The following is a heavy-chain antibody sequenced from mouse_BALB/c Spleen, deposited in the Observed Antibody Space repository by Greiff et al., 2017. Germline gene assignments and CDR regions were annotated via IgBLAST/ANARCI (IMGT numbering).Heavy chain of an antibody. CDR2: IYPGNGDT. Sequence: QVQLQQPGAELVKPGASVKMSCKASGYTFTSYNMHWVKQTPGQGLEWIGAIYPGNGDTSYNQKFKGKATLTADKSSSTAYMQLSSLTSEDSAVYYCARLDGYYWYFDVWGAGTTVTVSS. J-gene: IGHJ1*01. CDR1: GYTFTSYN. CDR3: ARLDGYYWYFDV. V-gene: IGHV1-12*01. D-gene: IGHD2-3*01.